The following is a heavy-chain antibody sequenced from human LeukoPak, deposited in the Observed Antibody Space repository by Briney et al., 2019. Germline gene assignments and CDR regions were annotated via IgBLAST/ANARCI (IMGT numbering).Heavy chain of an antibody. Sequence: HPGGSLRLSCAASGFTFSNYEMNWVRQAPGKGLEWVSYISISGSTISYADSVKGRFTISRENAENSLYLLMNSLRAEDTAVYYCARDSFSGGSYFDYWGQGTLVTVSS. CDR3: ARDSFSGGSYFDY. V-gene: IGHV3-48*03. CDR2: ISISGSTI. J-gene: IGHJ4*02. D-gene: IGHD2-15*01. CDR1: GFTFSNYE.